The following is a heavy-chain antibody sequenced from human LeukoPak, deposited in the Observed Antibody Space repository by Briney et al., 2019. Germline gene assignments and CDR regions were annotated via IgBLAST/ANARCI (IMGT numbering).Heavy chain of an antibody. Sequence: GGSLSLSCAASGFTFDDYAMHWVRQAPGKGLEWVSGISWNSGSIGYADSVKGRFTISRDNAKNSLYLQMNSLIAEDTALYYCAKALRGSSGNVFDYWGQGTLVTVSS. CDR3: AKALRGSSGNVFDY. D-gene: IGHD3-22*01. CDR2: ISWNSGSI. J-gene: IGHJ4*02. V-gene: IGHV3-9*01. CDR1: GFTFDDYA.